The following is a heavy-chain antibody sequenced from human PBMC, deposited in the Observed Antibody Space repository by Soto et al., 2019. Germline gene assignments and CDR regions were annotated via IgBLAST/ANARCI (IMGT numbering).Heavy chain of an antibody. D-gene: IGHD1-20*01. V-gene: IGHV3-23*01. CDR2: ISGSAVST. CDR3: ARKEKERGITGMIDY. J-gene: IGHJ4*02. CDR1: GFAFSSYA. Sequence: EVQLLESGGGLVQPGGSLRLSCAASGFAFSSYAMSWVRQAPGQALEWVSTISGSAVSTYSADSVKGRFTISRDNSKNTLYLQMNSLRAEDTAIYYCARKEKERGITGMIDYWGQGSLVTVSS.